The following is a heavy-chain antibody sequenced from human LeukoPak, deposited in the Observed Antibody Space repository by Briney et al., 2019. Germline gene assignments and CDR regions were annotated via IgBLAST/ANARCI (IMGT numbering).Heavy chain of an antibody. CDR1: GFTVSRNY. CDR2: TYSGGRT. V-gene: IGHV3-53*01. Sequence: SGGSLRLSCAASGFTVSRNYMSWVRQAPGKGLEWVSVTYSGGRTYYADSVKGRFTIFRDNSKNTLYLQMNSLRAEDTAVYYCAKDLEQLVPGAFDIWGQGTMVTVSS. CDR3: AKDLEQLVPGAFDI. J-gene: IGHJ3*02. D-gene: IGHD6-13*01.